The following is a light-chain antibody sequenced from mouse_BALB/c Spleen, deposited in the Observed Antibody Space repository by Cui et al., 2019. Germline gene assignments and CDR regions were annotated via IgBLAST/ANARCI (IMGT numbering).Light chain of an antibody. J-gene: IGKJ4*01. CDR3: QQWSSNPPT. Sequence: QIVLTKSQELISASPGEKVTMTCSASSSVSYMYWYQQKPRSSPKPWIYLTSNLASGVPARFSGSGSGTSYSLTISSMEAEDAATYYCQQWSSNPPTFGSGTKLEIK. V-gene: IGKV4-68*01. CDR2: LTS. CDR1: SSVSY.